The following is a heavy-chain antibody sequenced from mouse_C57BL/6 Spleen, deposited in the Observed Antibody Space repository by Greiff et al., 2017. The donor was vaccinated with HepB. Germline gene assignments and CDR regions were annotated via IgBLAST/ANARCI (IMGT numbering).Heavy chain of an antibody. CDR3: AELVYYYAMDY. CDR1: GYAFSSSW. CDR2: IYPGDGDT. D-gene: IGHD4-1*01. V-gene: IGHV1-82*01. Sequence: QVQLQQSGPELVKPGASVKISCKASGYAFSSSWMNWVKQRPGKGLEWIGRIYPGDGDTNYNGKFKGKATLTADKSSSTAYMQLSSLTSEDSAVYCCAELVYYYAMDYWGQGTSVTVSS. J-gene: IGHJ4*01.